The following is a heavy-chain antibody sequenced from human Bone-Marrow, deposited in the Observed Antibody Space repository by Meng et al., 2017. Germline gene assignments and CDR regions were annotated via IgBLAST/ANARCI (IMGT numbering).Heavy chain of an antibody. CDR2: IYYSGST. J-gene: IGHJ5*02. CDR1: GGSVSSGSYY. CDR3: AREVSPYYYGSGSENWFDP. V-gene: IGHV4-61*01. Sequence: QVQRQESGPGRVRPSETLSLTCTVSGGSVSSGSYYWSWIRQPPGKGLEWIGYIYYSGSTNYNPSLKSRVTISVDTSKNQFSLKLSSVTAADTAVYYCAREVSPYYYGSGSENWFDPWGQGTLVTVSS. D-gene: IGHD3-10*01.